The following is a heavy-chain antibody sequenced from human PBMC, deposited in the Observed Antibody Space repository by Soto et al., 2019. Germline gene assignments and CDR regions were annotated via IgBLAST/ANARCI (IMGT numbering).Heavy chain of an antibody. V-gene: IGHV3-23*01. D-gene: IGHD2-8*02. CDR2: ISSSGAGT. Sequence: GSLRLSCAASGFPLSAYAISWVRQAPGKGLEWVSAISSSGAGTFYADTVKGRFTISKDSSKNTLYLQMNSLRAEDTAIYYCAKKGYCTGDACYAFDYWGQGTLVTVSS. J-gene: IGHJ4*02. CDR3: AKKGYCTGDACYAFDY. CDR1: GFPLSAYA.